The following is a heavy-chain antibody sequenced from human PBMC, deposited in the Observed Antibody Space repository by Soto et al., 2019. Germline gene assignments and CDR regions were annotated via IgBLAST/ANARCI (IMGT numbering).Heavy chain of an antibody. V-gene: IGHV4-4*02. J-gene: IGHJ6*02. Sequence: SETLSLTCGVSGDSISSSKWWTWVRQTPGNGLEWIGKIDHNGVANYNPSLEGRVTISKDISKNQISLKVTSATAADSAVYYCARMNRDYYYYGMDVWGQGATVTVSS. CDR3: ARMNRDYYYYGMDV. CDR2: IDHNGVA. CDR1: GDSISSSKW.